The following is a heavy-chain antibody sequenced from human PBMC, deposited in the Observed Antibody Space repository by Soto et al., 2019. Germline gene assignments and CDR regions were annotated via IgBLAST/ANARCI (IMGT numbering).Heavy chain of an antibody. CDR2: IRSKAYGGTT. CDR1: GFTFGDYD. J-gene: IGHJ6*02. Sequence: PGGSLRLSCTASGFTFGDYDVNWVRQAPGKGLEWVGFIRSKAYGGTTEYAASVKYRFTISRDDSKTIAYLQMNSLNTEDSAVYYCSRGRAAYYYYGMDVWGQGTPVTVSS. V-gene: IGHV3-49*04. D-gene: IGHD3-10*01. CDR3: SRGRAAYYYYGMDV.